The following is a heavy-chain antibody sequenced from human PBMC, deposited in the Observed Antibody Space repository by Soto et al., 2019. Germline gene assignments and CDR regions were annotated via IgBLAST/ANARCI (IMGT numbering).Heavy chain of an antibody. Sequence: HPGGSLRLSCAASGFTFSSYAMSWVRQAPGKGLEWVSAISGSGGSTYYADSVKGRFTISRDNSKNTLYLQMNSLRAEDTAVYYCAKDHAQGATIVSGSDIWGQGTMVTVSS. V-gene: IGHV3-23*01. CDR1: GFTFSSYA. CDR2: ISGSGGST. D-gene: IGHD5-12*01. CDR3: AKDHAQGATIVSGSDI. J-gene: IGHJ3*02.